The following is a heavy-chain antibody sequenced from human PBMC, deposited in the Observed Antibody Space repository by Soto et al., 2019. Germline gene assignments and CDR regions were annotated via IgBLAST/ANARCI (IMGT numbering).Heavy chain of an antibody. V-gene: IGHV3-23*01. CDR3: AKSLYGGNDY. D-gene: IGHD4-17*01. CDR2: ISISVGST. Sequence: GGSLRLSCAASGFTFSSYAMSWVRQAPGKGLEWVSTISISVGSTYYADTVKGRFTISRDNSKNTLKVKMNNLRAEDTAVYYCAKSLYGGNDYWGRGTLVTVSS. CDR1: GFTFSSYA. J-gene: IGHJ4*02.